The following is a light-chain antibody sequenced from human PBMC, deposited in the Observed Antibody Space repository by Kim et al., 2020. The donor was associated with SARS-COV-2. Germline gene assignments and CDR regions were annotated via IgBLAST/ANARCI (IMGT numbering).Light chain of an antibody. J-gene: IGKJ4*01. V-gene: IGKV1-5*01. CDR1: LSISSW. CDR2: DAS. CDR3: QQYHDYSPLT. Sequence: DIQMTQSPSTLSASVGDRVTITCRASLSISSWLAWYQQKPGKAPKVLIYDASNLESGVPSRFSGSGSGSKFTLTISSLQPDDFATYYCQQYHDYSPLTFGGGTKVDIK.